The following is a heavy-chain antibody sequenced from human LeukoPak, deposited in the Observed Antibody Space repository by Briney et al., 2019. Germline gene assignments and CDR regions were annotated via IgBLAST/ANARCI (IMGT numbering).Heavy chain of an antibody. CDR1: GYTFTDYY. CDR2: INPNSGGT. J-gene: IGHJ4*02. CDR3: ARTPITMVRLIDY. Sequence: GASVKVSCKASGYTFTDYYMHWVRQAPGQGLEWMGWINPNSGGTNYAQKFQGRVTMTRDTSISTAYMELSRLRSDDTAVYYCARTPITMVRLIDYWGQGTLVTVSS. D-gene: IGHD3-10*01. V-gene: IGHV1-2*02.